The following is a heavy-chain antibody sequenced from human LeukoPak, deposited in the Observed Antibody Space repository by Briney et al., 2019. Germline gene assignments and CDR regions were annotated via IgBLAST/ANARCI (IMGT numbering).Heavy chain of an antibody. CDR3: ARDLTGGSSWYQYYFDY. Sequence: SETRSLTCTFSGYSISSGYYWAWIRQPPGKGLEWIGSIYHSGSTYYNPSLKSRVTISVDTSKNQFSLKLSSVTAPDTAVYYCARDLTGGSSWYQYYFDYWGQGTLVTVSS. CDR2: IYHSGST. CDR1: GYSISSGYY. D-gene: IGHD6-13*01. J-gene: IGHJ4*02. V-gene: IGHV4-38-2*02.